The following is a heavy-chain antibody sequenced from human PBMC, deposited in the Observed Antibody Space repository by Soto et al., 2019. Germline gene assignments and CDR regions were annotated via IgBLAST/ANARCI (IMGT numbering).Heavy chain of an antibody. CDR3: ARHFPLLIESWFDP. D-gene: IGHD1-26*01. J-gene: IGHJ5*02. Sequence: SETLSLTCTVSGGSISSYYWSWIRQPPGKGLEWIGYIYYSGSTNYNPSLKSRVTISVDTSKNQFSLKLSSVTAADTAVYYCARHFPLLIESWFDPWGQGTLVTVS. CDR1: GGSISSYY. CDR2: IYYSGST. V-gene: IGHV4-59*08.